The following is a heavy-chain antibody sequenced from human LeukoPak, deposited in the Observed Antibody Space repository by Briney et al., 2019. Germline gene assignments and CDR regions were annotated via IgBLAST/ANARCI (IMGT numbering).Heavy chain of an antibody. CDR3: ARDQEGFDY. CDR2: IYPRDGST. CDR1: GYSFTSNY. J-gene: IGHJ4*02. V-gene: IGHV1-46*01. Sequence: GASVKVSCKVSGYSFTSNYIHWVRLAPGQGLEWMGMIYPRDGSTSYAQRFQDRVTVTRDTSTSTVHMELSGLRSEETAVYYCARDQEGFDYWGQGTLVTVSS.